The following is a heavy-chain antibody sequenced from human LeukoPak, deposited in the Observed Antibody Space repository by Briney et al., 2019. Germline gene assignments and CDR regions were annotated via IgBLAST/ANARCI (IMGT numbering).Heavy chain of an antibody. Sequence: PSETLSLTCTVSGDSISSYYWSWVRQPAGKGLEWIGRIFTSGSTNYNPSLKRRVTMSVDTSKNQFSLKLTSVTAADTAVYYCARDRDSGSSSNRYFFDFWGQGTLVTVSS. CDR1: GDSISSYY. J-gene: IGHJ4*02. D-gene: IGHD1-26*01. V-gene: IGHV4-4*07. CDR3: ARDRDSGSSSNRYFFDF. CDR2: IFTSGST.